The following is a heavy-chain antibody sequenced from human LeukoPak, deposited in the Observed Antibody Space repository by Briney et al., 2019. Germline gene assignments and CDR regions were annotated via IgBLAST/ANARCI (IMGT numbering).Heavy chain of an antibody. J-gene: IGHJ4*02. CDR1: GGSITSNY. CDR3: ARADYTGFDY. CDR2: MSASGST. D-gene: IGHD4-11*01. Sequence: PSETLSLTCTVSGGSITSNYWTWIRQPAGKGLEWIGRMSASGSTNYNPSLKSRVTMSVDTSKNQFSLKLSSVTAADTAVYFCARADYTGFDYWGQGTLVTVSS. V-gene: IGHV4-4*07.